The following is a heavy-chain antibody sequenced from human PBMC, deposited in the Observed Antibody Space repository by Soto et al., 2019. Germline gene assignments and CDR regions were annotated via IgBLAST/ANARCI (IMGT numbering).Heavy chain of an antibody. D-gene: IGHD2-2*01. Sequence: SETLSLTCTVSSGSMSSYYWSWIRQPPGKGLEWIGYIYYTGSPKYNPSLKSRVTISVDRFKNQFSLKLNPVTAADTAVYYCARGPCSSTSCYGFDYWGQGIQVTVSS. CDR3: ARGPCSSTSCYGFDY. V-gene: IGHV4-59*01. J-gene: IGHJ4*02. CDR2: IYYTGSP. CDR1: SGSMSSYY.